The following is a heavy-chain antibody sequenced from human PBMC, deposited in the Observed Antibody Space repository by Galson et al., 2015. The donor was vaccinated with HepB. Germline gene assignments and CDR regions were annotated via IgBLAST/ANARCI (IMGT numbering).Heavy chain of an antibody. CDR1: GFTFSSYG. CDR2: IWYDGSNK. Sequence: SLRLSCAASGFTFSSYGMHWVRQAPGKGLEWVAVIWYDGSNKYYADSVKGRFTISRDNSKNTLYLQMNSLRAEDTAVYYCARDPYGSGSYYLDYWGQGTLVTVSS. D-gene: IGHD3-10*01. CDR3: ARDPYGSGSYYLDY. V-gene: IGHV3-33*08. J-gene: IGHJ4*02.